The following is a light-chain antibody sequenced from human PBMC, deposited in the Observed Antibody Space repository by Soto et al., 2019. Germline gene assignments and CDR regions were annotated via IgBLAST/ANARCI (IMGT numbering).Light chain of an antibody. V-gene: IGLV2-14*01. CDR2: DVS. Sequence: QSALTQPASVSGSPGQSITISCTGTSIDVGGYNYVSWYQQHPGKAPKLMIYDVSNRPSGVSNRFSGSKFGNTACLTISRLQAEDEADYYCSSYTSSSLYVFCTGTTVTVL. J-gene: IGLJ1*01. CDR3: SSYTSSSLYV. CDR1: SIDVGGYNY.